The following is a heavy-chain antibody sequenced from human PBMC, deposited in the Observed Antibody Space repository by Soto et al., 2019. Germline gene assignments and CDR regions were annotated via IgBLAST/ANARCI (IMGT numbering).Heavy chain of an antibody. J-gene: IGHJ4*02. CDR2: ISWNSGSI. CDR1: GFTFDDYA. CDR3: AKDMARYCSSTSCYKGFDY. V-gene: IGHV3-9*01. D-gene: IGHD2-2*02. Sequence: GGSLRLSCAASGFTFDDYAMHWVRQAPGKGREWVSGISWNSGSIGYADSVKGRFTISRDNAKNSLYLQMNSLRAEDTALYYCAKDMARYCSSTSCYKGFDYWGQGTLVTVSS.